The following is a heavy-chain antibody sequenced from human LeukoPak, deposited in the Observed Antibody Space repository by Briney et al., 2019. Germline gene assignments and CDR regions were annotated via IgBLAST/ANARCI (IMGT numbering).Heavy chain of an antibody. J-gene: IGHJ4*02. V-gene: IGHV4-4*02. CDR2: ISHSGST. D-gene: IGHD2-15*01. CDR1: GGSISGSHW. CDR3: AREGGCSGGSCSAFDY. Sequence: SETLSLTCAVSGGSISGSHWWNWVRQPPGKGLEWIGEISHSGSTNYNPSLKSRVSISVDKSNNQFSLRLASVTAADTAVYYCAREGGCSGGSCSAFDYWGQGTLVTVSS.